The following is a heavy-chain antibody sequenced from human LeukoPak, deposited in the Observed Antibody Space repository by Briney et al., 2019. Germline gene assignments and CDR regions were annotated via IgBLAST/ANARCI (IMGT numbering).Heavy chain of an antibody. D-gene: IGHD2-15*01. CDR3: ARARYCSGGSCWYYYGMDV. Sequence: GGSLRLSCAASGFTFSSYGMHWVRQAPGKGLEWVAVTSYDGSNKYYADYVKGRFTISRDNSKNTLYLQMNSLRAEDTAVYYCARARYCSGGSCWYYYGMDVWGQGTTVTVSS. J-gene: IGHJ6*02. CDR2: TSYDGSNK. CDR1: GFTFSSYG. V-gene: IGHV3-30*03.